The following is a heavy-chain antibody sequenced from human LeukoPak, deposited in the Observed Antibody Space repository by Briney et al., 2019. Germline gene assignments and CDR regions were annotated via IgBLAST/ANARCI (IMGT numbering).Heavy chain of an antibody. J-gene: IGHJ4*02. CDR1: GGSISSYY. CDR3: ARQGSSSEGFDY. CDR2: IYYSGST. D-gene: IGHD6-6*01. V-gene: IGHV4-59*04. Sequence: SETLSLTCTVSGGSISSYYWSWIRQPPGKGLEWIGYIYYSGSTYYNPSLKSRVTISVDTSKNQFSLKLSSVTAADTAVYYCARQGSSSEGFDYWGQGTLVTVSS.